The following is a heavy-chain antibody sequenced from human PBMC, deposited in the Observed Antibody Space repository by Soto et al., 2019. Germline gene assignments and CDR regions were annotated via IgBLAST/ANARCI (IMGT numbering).Heavy chain of an antibody. CDR1: GFTFSSYS. Sequence: LSLTCAASGFTFSSYSMNWVRQAPGKGLEWVSYISSSSSTIYYADSVKGRFTISRDNAKNSLYLQMNSLRAEDTAVYYCARDDGYCSSTSCYPYYFDYWGQGTLVTVSS. V-gene: IGHV3-48*01. J-gene: IGHJ4*02. CDR3: ARDDGYCSSTSCYPYYFDY. CDR2: ISSSSSTI. D-gene: IGHD2-2*01.